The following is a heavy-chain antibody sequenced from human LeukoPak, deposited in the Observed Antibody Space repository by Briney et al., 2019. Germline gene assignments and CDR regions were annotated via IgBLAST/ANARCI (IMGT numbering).Heavy chain of an antibody. CDR2: ISHTGST. D-gene: IGHD2/OR15-2a*01. CDR3: AREGYFYGMDV. CDR1: GGSVSSGGFS. Sequence: SETLSLTCAVSGGSVSSGGFSRRWIRQPPGKGLECIGSISHTGSTYYNPSLKSRVTISVDSSKNQFSLKLSSVTAADTAVYYCAREGYFYGMDVWGQGTTVTVSS. V-gene: IGHV4-30-2*01. J-gene: IGHJ6*02.